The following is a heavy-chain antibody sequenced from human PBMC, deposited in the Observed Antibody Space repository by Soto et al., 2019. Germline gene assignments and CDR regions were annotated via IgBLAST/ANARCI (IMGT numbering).Heavy chain of an antibody. Sequence: SETLSLTCAVSGGAVRSRKMCWGWIRQPPGKGLEWSGMICYDGSPYYNPSLGSRVTISVDTTKNQFSLKLSSVTAADTAIYYCARRPYSVSGGGLDTWGQGTMVTVSS. CDR1: GGAVRSRKMC. CDR2: ICYDGSP. V-gene: IGHV4-39*01. J-gene: IGHJ3*01. CDR3: ARRPYSVSGGGLDT. D-gene: IGHD5-12*01.